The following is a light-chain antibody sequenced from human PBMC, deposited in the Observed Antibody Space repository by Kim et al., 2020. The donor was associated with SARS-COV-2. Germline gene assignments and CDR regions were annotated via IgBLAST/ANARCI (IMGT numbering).Light chain of an antibody. Sequence: DIQMTQSPSSLSASVGDRVTITCQASQDIRNYLNWYQQKPGKAPKLLIYDASNLKTGVPSRFTGSGSGTDFTFTITSLQPEDIGTYYCQQYENLPITFGQGTRLEIK. CDR3: QQYENLPIT. V-gene: IGKV1-33*01. CDR2: DAS. CDR1: QDIRNY. J-gene: IGKJ5*01.